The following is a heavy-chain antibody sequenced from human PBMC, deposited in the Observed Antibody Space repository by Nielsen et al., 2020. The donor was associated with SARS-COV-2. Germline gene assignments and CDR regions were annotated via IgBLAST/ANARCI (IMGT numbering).Heavy chain of an antibody. V-gene: IGHV3-7*01. Sequence: WIRQPPGKGLEWVATIKEDGSEKYYVDSVKGRFTISRDNAKNSLYLQMNSLRAEDTAVYYCANRKSYDSGGYYWGYYFDYWGRGAQVTVSS. CDR2: IKEDGSEK. CDR3: ANRKSYDSGGYYWGYYFDY. J-gene: IGHJ4*02. D-gene: IGHD3-22*01.